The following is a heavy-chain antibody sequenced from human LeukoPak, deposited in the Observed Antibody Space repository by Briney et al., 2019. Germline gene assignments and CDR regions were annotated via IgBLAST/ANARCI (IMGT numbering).Heavy chain of an antibody. J-gene: IGHJ4*02. Sequence: PGRSLRLSCAASGFTFSSYGMHWVRQAPGKGLEWVAFIRYDGSNKYYADSVKGRFTISRDNSKNTLYLQMNGLRAEDTAVYYCAKDMSSWPGFDYWGQGTLVTVSS. D-gene: IGHD6-13*01. CDR3: AKDMSSWPGFDY. CDR1: GFTFSSYG. V-gene: IGHV3-30*02. CDR2: IRYDGSNK.